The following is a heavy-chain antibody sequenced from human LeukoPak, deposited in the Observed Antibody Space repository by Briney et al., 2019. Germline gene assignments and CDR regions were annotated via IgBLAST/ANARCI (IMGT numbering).Heavy chain of an antibody. D-gene: IGHD2-2*01. CDR1: GFTFSDYY. CDR3: ARAVYCSSTSCYAGYAFDI. CDR2: ISSSGSTI. J-gene: IGHJ3*02. Sequence: GGSLRLSCAASGFTFSDYYMSWIRQAPGKGLEGVSHISSSGSTIYYADSVKGRFTISRDNAKNSLYLQMNSLRAEDTAVYYCARAVYCSSTSCYAGYAFDIWGQGTMVTVSS. V-gene: IGHV3-11*04.